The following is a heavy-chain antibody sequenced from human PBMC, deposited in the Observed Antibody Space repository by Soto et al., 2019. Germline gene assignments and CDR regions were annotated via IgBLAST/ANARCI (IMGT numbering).Heavy chain of an antibody. CDR3: ARRNYYDSSGPIGASYYFDN. V-gene: IGHV3-11*04. CDR2: ISSSGSTI. D-gene: IGHD3-22*01. CDR1: GFTFSDYY. Sequence: GGSLRLSCAASGFTFSDYYMSWIRQAPGKGLEWVSYISSSGSTIYYADSVKGRFTISRDNSKNTLYVQMNSLRAEDTAVYYCARRNYYDSSGPIGASYYFDNWGQGTLVTVSS. J-gene: IGHJ4*02.